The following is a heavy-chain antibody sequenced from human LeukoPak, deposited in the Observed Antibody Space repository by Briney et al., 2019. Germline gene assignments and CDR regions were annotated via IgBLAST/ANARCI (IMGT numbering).Heavy chain of an antibody. D-gene: IGHD3-10*01. CDR2: ISYDGSNK. J-gene: IGHJ4*02. V-gene: IGHV3-30*06. Sequence: GGSLRLSCVTSGFTFTNHWMSWVRQAPGKGLEWVAVISYDGSNKYYADSVKGRFTISRDNSKNTLYLQMNSLRAEDTAVYYCARESYGSGSYYLDYWGQGTLVTVSS. CDR3: ARESYGSGSYYLDY. CDR1: GFTFTNHW.